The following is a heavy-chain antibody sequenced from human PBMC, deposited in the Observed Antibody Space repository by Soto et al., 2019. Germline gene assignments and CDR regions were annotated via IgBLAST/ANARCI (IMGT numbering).Heavy chain of an antibody. V-gene: IGHV4-31*03. Sequence: SETLSLTCTVSGGSISSGGYYWSWIRQHPGKGLEWIGYIYYSGSTYYNPSLKSRVTISVDTSKNQFSLKLSSVTAADTAIYYCVRDGTKNLRDRFDPWGRGILVTVSS. CDR3: VRDGTKNLRDRFDP. CDR2: IYYSGST. CDR1: GGSISSGGYY. D-gene: IGHD1-1*01. J-gene: IGHJ5*02.